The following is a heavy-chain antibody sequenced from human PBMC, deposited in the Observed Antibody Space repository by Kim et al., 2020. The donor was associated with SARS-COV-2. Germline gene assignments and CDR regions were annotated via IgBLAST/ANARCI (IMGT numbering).Heavy chain of an antibody. CDR3: AKDGGDYGSGSYQYYFDY. V-gene: IGHV3-23*01. D-gene: IGHD3-10*01. J-gene: IGHJ4*02. Sequence: GGSLRLSCAASGFTFSSYAMSWVRQAPGKGLEWVSAISGSGGSTYYADSVKGRFTISRDNSKNTLYLQMNSLRAEDTAVYYCAKDGGDYGSGSYQYYFDYWGQGTLVTVSS. CDR1: GFTFSSYA. CDR2: ISGSGGST.